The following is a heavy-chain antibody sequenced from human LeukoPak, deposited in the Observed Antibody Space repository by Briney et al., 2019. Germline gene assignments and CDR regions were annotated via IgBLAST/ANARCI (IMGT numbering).Heavy chain of an antibody. CDR2: ISSSGSTI. CDR3: SGYSYATTGDS. V-gene: IGHV3-11*01. Sequence: GGSLRLSCAASGFTVSSNYMSWIRQAPGKGLEWVSYISSSGSTIYYADSVKGRFTISRDNAKNSLYLQMNSLRAEDTAVYYCSGYSYATTGDSWGQGTLVTVSS. J-gene: IGHJ4*02. CDR1: GFTVSSNY. D-gene: IGHD5-18*01.